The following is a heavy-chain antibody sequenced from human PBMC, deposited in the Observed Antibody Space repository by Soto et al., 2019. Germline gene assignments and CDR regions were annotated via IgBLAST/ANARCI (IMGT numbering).Heavy chain of an antibody. Sequence: QVQLVQSGAEVKKPGSSVKVSCKASGGTFTSTISWVRQAPGQGLEWMGRIIPMLGLPNYAQRFQDRVTITADNSTSTAYMELSGLRSEDTAVYYSAREEQQLAPYFDCWGQGTLVTVSS. J-gene: IGHJ4*02. CDR2: IIPMLGLP. V-gene: IGHV1-69*08. CDR1: GGTFTST. CDR3: AREEQQLAPYFDC. D-gene: IGHD6-13*01.